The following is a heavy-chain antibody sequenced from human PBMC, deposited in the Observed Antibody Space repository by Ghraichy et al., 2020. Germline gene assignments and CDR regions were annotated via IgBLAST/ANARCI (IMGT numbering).Heavy chain of an antibody. J-gene: IGHJ5*02. D-gene: IGHD3-3*01. Sequence: SETLSLTCTVSGGSISSGDYYWSWIRQPPGKGLEWMGYKHYSGRTYYSPSLKSRVTISIDTSMNQFSLQLSSVTVADTAVYYCARVPQATIFGVVIRSPWFDPWGHGTLVTVSS. CDR3: ARVPQATIFGVVIRSPWFDP. CDR2: KHYSGRT. V-gene: IGHV4-30-4*01. CDR1: GGSISSGDYY.